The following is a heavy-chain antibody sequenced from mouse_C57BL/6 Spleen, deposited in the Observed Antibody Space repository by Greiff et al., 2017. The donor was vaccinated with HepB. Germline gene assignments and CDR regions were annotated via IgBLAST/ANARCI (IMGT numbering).Heavy chain of an antibody. Sequence: EVKVEESGGGLVKPGGSLKLSCAASGFTFSDYGMHWVRQAPEKGLEWVAYISSGSSTIYYADTVKGRFTISRDNAKNTLFLQMTSLRSEDTAMYYCARPLYYGAMDYWGQGTSVTVSS. CDR1: GFTFSDYG. D-gene: IGHD2-1*01. J-gene: IGHJ4*01. V-gene: IGHV5-17*01. CDR2: ISSGSSTI. CDR3: ARPLYYGAMDY.